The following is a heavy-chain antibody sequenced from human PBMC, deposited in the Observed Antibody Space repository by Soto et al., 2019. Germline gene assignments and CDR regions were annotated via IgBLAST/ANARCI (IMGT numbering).Heavy chain of an antibody. CDR1: GGSIITLNLF. J-gene: IGHJ5*02. CDR3: ASLTKITMVRGVITPSNWFDP. Sequence: TLLPLCLTCTVSGGSIITLNLFRACVRQPPGKGLEWIASIHYGGNAYYSPSLTTRATISRDTSKNRVSLELRSVTAADTAVYYCASLTKITMVRGVITPSNWFDPWGQGTLVTVSS. CDR2: IHYGGNA. D-gene: IGHD3-10*01. V-gene: IGHV4-39*07.